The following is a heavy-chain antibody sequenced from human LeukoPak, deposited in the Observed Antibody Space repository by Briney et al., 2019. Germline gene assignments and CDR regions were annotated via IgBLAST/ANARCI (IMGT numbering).Heavy chain of an antibody. CDR3: ARSNGSGSYRLEYFQY. CDR1: GYSFISYY. Sequence: ASVKVSCKASGYSFISYYMHWVRQAPGQGLEWMAIINPSGGSTTYAQKFQGRVTMSRDTSTNTVYMELSSLRSEDTAVYYCARSNGSGSYRLEYFQYWGQGTLVTVSS. V-gene: IGHV1-46*01. CDR2: INPSGGST. D-gene: IGHD3-10*01. J-gene: IGHJ1*01.